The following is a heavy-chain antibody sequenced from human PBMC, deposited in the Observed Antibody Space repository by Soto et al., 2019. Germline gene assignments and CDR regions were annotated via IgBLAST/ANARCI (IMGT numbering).Heavy chain of an antibody. D-gene: IGHD1-26*01. J-gene: IGHJ5*01. CDR1: GITFNSYS. CDR3: ARDFAGRGPFDP. Sequence: GSLRLSCAASGITFNSYSMNWIRQSPGKGLEWIGFVSQSGNTKYNPSLKGRVTISLDTSKNEFSLKLTSVTAADTAFYFCARDFAGRGPFDPWGQGTLVTVSS. CDR2: VSQSGNT. V-gene: IGHV4-59*01.